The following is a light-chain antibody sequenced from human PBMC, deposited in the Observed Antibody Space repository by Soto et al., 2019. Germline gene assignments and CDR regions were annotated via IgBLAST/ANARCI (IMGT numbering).Light chain of an antibody. Sequence: IQMTQSPSTVSASVGDRVTITCRARQAVNSWVAWYQHKSGKAPKLLIYRAATLENGVPSRFSGSGSETEFPLTISGLQPDDSGTYYCQQYYAYSYTFGQGTKVEIK. CDR3: QQYYAYSYT. V-gene: IGKV1-5*03. J-gene: IGKJ2*01. CDR2: RAA. CDR1: QAVNSW.